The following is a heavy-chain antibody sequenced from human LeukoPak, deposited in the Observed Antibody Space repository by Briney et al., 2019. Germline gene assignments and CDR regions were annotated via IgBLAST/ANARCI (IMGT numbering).Heavy chain of an antibody. J-gene: IGHJ5*02. CDR2: IIPIFGTA. CDR1: GGTFSSYA. CDR3: AGAVVATIRRDWFDP. D-gene: IGHD5-12*01. Sequence: SVKVSCRASGGTFSSYAIGWVRQAPGQGLEWMGGIIPIFGTANYAQKFQGRVTITADKSTSTAYMELSSLRSEDTAVYYCAGAVVATIRRDWFDPWGQGTLVTVSS. V-gene: IGHV1-69*06.